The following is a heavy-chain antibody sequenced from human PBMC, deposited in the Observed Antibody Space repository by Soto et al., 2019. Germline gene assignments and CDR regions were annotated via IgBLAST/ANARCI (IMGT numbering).Heavy chain of an antibody. Sequence: SVKVSCKASGGTFSSYAISWVRQAPGQGLEWMGGIIPIFGTANYAQKFQGRVTITADESTSTAYMELSSLRSEDTAVYYCARDSGPGYCSSTSCSINWFDSWGQGTLVTVSS. J-gene: IGHJ5*01. CDR1: GGTFSSYA. D-gene: IGHD2-2*01. CDR3: ARDSGPGYCSSTSCSINWFDS. V-gene: IGHV1-69*13. CDR2: IIPIFGTA.